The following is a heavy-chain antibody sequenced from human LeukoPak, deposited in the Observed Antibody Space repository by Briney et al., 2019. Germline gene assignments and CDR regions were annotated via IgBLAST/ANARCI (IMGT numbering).Heavy chain of an antibody. CDR1: GYTFTNYG. V-gene: IGHV1-18*01. J-gene: IGHJ4*02. Sequence: ASVKVSCKASGYTFTNYGINWVRQALGQGLEWMGWISAYNGNTNYAQKLQGRVTMTTDTSTSTAYMELSSLRSEDTAVYYCATDPTYYYDSSGYIYWGQGTLVTVSS. CDR3: ATDPTYYYDSSGYIY. D-gene: IGHD3-22*01. CDR2: ISAYNGNT.